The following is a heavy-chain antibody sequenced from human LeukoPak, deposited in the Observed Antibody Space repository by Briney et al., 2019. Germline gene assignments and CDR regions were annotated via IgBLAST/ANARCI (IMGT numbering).Heavy chain of an antibody. CDR2: IYYSGST. V-gene: IGHV4-39*07. Sequence: PSETLSLTCTVSGGSISSSSYYWGWIRQPPGKGLEWIGSIYYSGSTYYNPSLKSRVTISVDTSKNQFSLKLSSVTAADTVVYYCTVVRGALYWFDPWGQGTLVTVSS. J-gene: IGHJ5*02. CDR3: TVVRGALYWFDP. CDR1: GGSISSSSYY. D-gene: IGHD3-10*01.